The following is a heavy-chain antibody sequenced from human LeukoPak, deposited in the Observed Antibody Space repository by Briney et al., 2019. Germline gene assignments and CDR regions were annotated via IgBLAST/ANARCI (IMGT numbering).Heavy chain of an antibody. CDR3: AKEAEIASRTYYYYYYMDV. CDR1: GFTFDDYA. V-gene: IGHV3-43D*03. J-gene: IGHJ6*03. D-gene: IGHD5-24*01. CDR2: ISWDGGST. Sequence: GGSLRLSCAASGFTFDDYAMHWVRHAPGKGLEWVSLISWDGGSTYYADSVKGRFTISRDNSKNSLYLQMNSLRAEDTALYYCAKEAEIASRTYYYYYYMDVWGKGTTVTVSS.